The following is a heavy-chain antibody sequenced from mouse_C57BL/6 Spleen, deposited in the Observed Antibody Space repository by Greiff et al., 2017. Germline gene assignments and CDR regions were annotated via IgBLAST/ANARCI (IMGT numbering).Heavy chain of an antibody. CDR3: ARWGDTTVVGYFDV. D-gene: IGHD1-1*01. V-gene: IGHV1-54*01. J-gene: IGHJ1*03. CDR1: GYAFTNYL. Sequence: VKLQQSGAELVRPGTSVKVSCKASGYAFTNYLIAWVKQRPGQGLEWIGVINPGSGGTNYNEKFKGKATLTADKSSSTAYLQLSSLTSEDSAVYFGARWGDTTVVGYFDVWGTGTTVTVSS. CDR2: INPGSGGT.